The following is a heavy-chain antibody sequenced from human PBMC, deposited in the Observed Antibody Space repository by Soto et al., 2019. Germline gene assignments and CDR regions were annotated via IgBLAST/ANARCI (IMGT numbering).Heavy chain of an antibody. J-gene: IGHJ6*02. CDR2: FDPEDGET. CDR1: GYTLTELS. Sequence: WASVKVSCKVSGYTLTELSMHWVRQAPGKGLEWMGGFDPEDGETIYAQKFQGRVTMTEDTSTDTAYMELSSLRSEDTAVYYCATEGGIMVRGVIRPDRNYYYYYYGMDVWGQGTTVTVSS. D-gene: IGHD3-10*01. V-gene: IGHV1-24*01. CDR3: ATEGGIMVRGVIRPDRNYYYYYYGMDV.